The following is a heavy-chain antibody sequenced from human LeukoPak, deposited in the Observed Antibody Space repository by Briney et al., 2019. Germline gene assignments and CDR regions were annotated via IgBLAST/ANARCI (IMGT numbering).Heavy chain of an antibody. D-gene: IGHD5-12*01. CDR3: ARDPRLSWYFDL. V-gene: IGHV4-4*02. CDR1: GGFIINGKW. J-gene: IGHJ2*01. CDR2: IYYSGST. Sequence: KPSGTLSLTCGVSGGFIINGKWWSWVRQPPGKGLEWIGYIYYSGSTNYNPSLKSRVTISVDTSKNQFSLKLSSVTAADTAVYYWARDPRLSWYFDLWGRGTLVTVSS.